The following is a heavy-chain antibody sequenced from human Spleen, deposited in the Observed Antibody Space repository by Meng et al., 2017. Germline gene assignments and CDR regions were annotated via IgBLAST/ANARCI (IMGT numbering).Heavy chain of an antibody. CDR2: ISGSGGST. CDR3: AKAPNTYYYDSSGYYYDVAFDI. D-gene: IGHD3-22*01. Sequence: GGSLRLSCAASGFTFSSYAMSWVRQAPGKGLEWVSAISGSGGSTYYADSVKGRFTISRDNSKNTLYLQMNSLRAEDTAVYYCAKAPNTYYYDSSGYYYDVAFDIWGQGTMVTVSS. CDR1: GFTFSSYA. V-gene: IGHV3-23*01. J-gene: IGHJ3*02.